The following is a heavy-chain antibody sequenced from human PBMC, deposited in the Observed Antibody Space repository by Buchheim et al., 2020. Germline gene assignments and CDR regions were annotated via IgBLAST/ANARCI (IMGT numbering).Heavy chain of an antibody. CDR1: GFTVSTNY. V-gene: IGHV3-66*01. CDR3: VRGGTSTWLTDYFQH. Sequence: EVQLVESGGGLVQPGGSLRLSCAASGFTVSTNYINWIRQAPGKGLEWVSVIYSGGGTYYADSVKGRFTISRDNAKNTLYLQMNSLRAEDTAVYYCVRGGTSTWLTDYFQHWGQGTL. D-gene: IGHD3-16*01. CDR2: IYSGGGT. J-gene: IGHJ1*01.